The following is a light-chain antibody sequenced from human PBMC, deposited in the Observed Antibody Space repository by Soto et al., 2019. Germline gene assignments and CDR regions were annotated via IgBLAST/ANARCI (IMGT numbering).Light chain of an antibody. CDR2: GAS. V-gene: IGKV3-11*01. Sequence: EIVLTQSPATLSLSPGERATLSCRASQSFSSYLAWYQHKPGQAPRLLIYGASSRATGIPDRFSGSGSGTDFTLTIRRLEPEDFATYYCQQYNSYSRTFGQGTKVDIK. J-gene: IGKJ1*01. CDR1: QSFSSY. CDR3: QQYNSYSRT.